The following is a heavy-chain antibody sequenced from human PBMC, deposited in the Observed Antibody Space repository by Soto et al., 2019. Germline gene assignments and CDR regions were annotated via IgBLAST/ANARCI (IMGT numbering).Heavy chain of an antibody. CDR3: AHTRPHRSAAY. Sequence: QITLKESGPTLVKPTQTLTLTCTFSGFSLSTSGLGVGCIRQPPGKALEWLALIYWYDDELDSPSVKSRLTIAKETSKTRVSLTMPTMDPVDTDTYSCAHTRPHRSAAYWGQGTLVTVSS. D-gene: IGHD1-26*01. J-gene: IGHJ4*02. V-gene: IGHV2-5*01. CDR1: GFSLSTSGLG. CDR2: IYWYDDE.